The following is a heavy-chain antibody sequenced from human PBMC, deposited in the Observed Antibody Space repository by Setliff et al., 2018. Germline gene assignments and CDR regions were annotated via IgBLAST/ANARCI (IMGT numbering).Heavy chain of an antibody. V-gene: IGHV5-51*01. D-gene: IGHD2-15*01. CDR3: ARVVGADGIGIDY. CDR1: GYTFSDYW. Sequence: GESLKISCRGSGYTFSDYWIGWVRQMPGKGLERMGIIYPGDSDTRYSPSFQGQVTFSADKSISTAYLQWSSLKASGTATYYCARVVGADGIGIDYWGQGTVVTVSS. J-gene: IGHJ4*02. CDR2: IYPGDSDT.